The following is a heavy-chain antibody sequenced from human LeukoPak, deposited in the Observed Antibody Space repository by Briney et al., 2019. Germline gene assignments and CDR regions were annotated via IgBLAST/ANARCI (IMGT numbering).Heavy chain of an antibody. D-gene: IGHD3/OR15-3a*01. CDR2: FYSGGTT. CDR3: ARVSFGPASEWFDP. CDR1: GFNVISKY. V-gene: IGHV3-53*01. Sequence: GGSLRLSCAASGFNVISKYMSWVRQAPGKGLECVSVFYSGGTTAYADSVKGRFTVSIDNSNNTLYPQMNSLRAEDTAVYYCARVSFGPASEWFDPWGQGTLVTVSS. J-gene: IGHJ5*02.